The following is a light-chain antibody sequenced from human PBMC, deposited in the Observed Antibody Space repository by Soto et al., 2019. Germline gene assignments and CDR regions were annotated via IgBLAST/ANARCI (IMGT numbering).Light chain of an antibody. Sequence: QSVLTQPPSASGNPGQRVSVSCSGISSNIGSNYVYWYQQLPGTAPKLLIYSNNQRPSGVPDRFSGSKSGISASLGISGLRSEDEADYDCAEWDDSLSVVVFGGGTKLPVL. CDR1: SSNIGSNY. J-gene: IGLJ2*01. CDR3: AEWDDSLSVVV. CDR2: SNN. V-gene: IGLV1-47*02.